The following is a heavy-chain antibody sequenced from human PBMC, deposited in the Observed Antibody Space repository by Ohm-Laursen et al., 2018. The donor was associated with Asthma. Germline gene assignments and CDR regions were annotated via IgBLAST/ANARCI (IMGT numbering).Heavy chain of an antibody. J-gene: IGHJ4*02. D-gene: IGHD3-3*01. CDR2: GGRYYDGGLK. V-gene: IGHV3-30-3*01. Sequence: SLRLSCTASGFTFRRYAMHWVRQAPAKGLGWVAVGGRYYDGGLKYYADSVNGRFTVSRDDSKNTLYLQMNSLRPDDTAVYYCARDVMEWYLPAFDFWGQGTLVTVSS. CDR1: GFTFRRYA. CDR3: ARDVMEWYLPAFDF.